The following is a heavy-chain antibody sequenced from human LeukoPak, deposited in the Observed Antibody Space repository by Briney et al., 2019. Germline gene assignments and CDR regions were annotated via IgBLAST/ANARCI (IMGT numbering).Heavy chain of an antibody. Sequence: GGSLRLSCAASGFTFSSYAMHWVRQAPGKGLEWVAVISYDGSNKYYADSVKGRFTTSRDNSKNTLYLQMNSLRAEDTAVYYCARDPSGWYGPLFDYWGQGTLVTVSS. CDR1: GFTFSSYA. J-gene: IGHJ4*02. V-gene: IGHV3-30-3*01. CDR2: ISYDGSNK. CDR3: ARDPSGWYGPLFDY. D-gene: IGHD6-19*01.